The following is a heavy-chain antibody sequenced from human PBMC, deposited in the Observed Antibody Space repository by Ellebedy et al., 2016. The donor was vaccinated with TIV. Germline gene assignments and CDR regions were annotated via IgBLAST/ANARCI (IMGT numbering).Heavy chain of an antibody. J-gene: IGHJ5*02. D-gene: IGHD4-17*01. Sequence: PGGSLRLSCTASGFSFRSYWMTWVRQVPGKGLEWVANIRQEGDEDFYVDSAKGGFTISKDNAKNSLLLQMNGLRGEDTAVYYCARRGSYGDYAVQINSWLGLWGQGTLVIVSS. CDR3: ARRGSYGDYAVQINSWLGL. CDR2: IRQEGDED. CDR1: GFSFRSYW. V-gene: IGHV3-7*01.